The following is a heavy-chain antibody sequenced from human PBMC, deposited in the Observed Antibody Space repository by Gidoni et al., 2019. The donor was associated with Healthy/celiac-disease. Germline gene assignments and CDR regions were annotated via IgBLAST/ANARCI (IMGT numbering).Heavy chain of an antibody. Sequence: QVQLVESAGGVVQPGRSRRLSCAASGVTFSSYGMHLVRQAPGKGLGWVVVISYDGSKNTYAVSVKGRFTISRDNSKNTLYLQMNSLGAEDTAVYYCAREYCSSTSCDFDYWGQGTLVTVSS. CDR2: ISYDGSKN. D-gene: IGHD2-2*01. CDR1: GVTFSSYG. CDR3: AREYCSSTSCDFDY. V-gene: IGHV3-30-3*01. J-gene: IGHJ4*02.